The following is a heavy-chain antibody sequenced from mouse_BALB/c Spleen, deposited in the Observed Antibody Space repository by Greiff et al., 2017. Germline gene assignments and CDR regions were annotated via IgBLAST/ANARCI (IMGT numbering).Heavy chain of an antibody. CDR2: ILPGSGST. CDR3: ARSVIYYGYDGDWYFDV. D-gene: IGHD2-2*01. J-gene: IGHJ1*01. CDR1: GYTFSSYW. V-gene: IGHV1-9*01. Sequence: VKLVESGAELMKPGASVKISCKATGYTFSSYWIEWVKQRPGHGLEWIGEILPGSGSTNYNEKFKGKATFTADTSSNTAYMQLSSLTSEDSAVYYCARSVIYYGYDGDWYFDVWGAGTTVTVSS.